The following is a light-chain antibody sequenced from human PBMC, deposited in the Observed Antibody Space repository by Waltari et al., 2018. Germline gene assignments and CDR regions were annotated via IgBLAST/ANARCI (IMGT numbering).Light chain of an antibody. Sequence: QSALTQPASVSGSPGQSITISCTGSSSDIGNYNFVSWYQQFPGKAPKLMIFEVNRRPSGVSSRFSGSKSGNTASLTISGLQAEDEADYYCCSYSSSRTFDWVFGGGTKLTV. J-gene: IGLJ3*02. CDR1: SSDIGNYNF. V-gene: IGLV2-14*01. CDR2: EVN. CDR3: CSYSSSRTFDWV.